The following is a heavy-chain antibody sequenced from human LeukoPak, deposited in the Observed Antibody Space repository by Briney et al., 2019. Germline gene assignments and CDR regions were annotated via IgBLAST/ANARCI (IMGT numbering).Heavy chain of an antibody. CDR2: INPNSGGT. J-gene: IGHJ4*02. D-gene: IGHD4-11*01. Sequence: ASVKVSCKASGYTFTGYYMHWVRQAPGQGLEWMGWINPNSGGTNYAQKFQGRFTMTRDTSISTAYMELSRLRADDTAVYYCARFEGTTIDYWGQGTLVTVSS. CDR3: ARFEGTTIDY. V-gene: IGHV1-2*02. CDR1: GYTFTGYY.